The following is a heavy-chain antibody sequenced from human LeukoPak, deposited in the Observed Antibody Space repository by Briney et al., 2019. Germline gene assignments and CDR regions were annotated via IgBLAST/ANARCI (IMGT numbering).Heavy chain of an antibody. J-gene: IGHJ6*02. CDR2: TYCRSKWYN. D-gene: IGHD6-19*01. CDR1: GDSVSSNSAA. V-gene: IGHV6-1*01. Sequence: SQTLSLTCAISGDSVSSNSAAWNWIRQSPSRGLEWPGRTYCRSKWYNDYAVSVKSRITINPDTSKNQFSLQLNSVTPEDTAVYYCAGSSGWYYGMDVWGQGTTVTVSS. CDR3: AGSSGWYYGMDV.